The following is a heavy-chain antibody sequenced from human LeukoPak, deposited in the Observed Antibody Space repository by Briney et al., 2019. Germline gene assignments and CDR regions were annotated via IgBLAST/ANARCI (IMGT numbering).Heavy chain of an antibody. V-gene: IGHV3-53*01. CDR2: IRDSGGST. Sequence: GGSLRLSCAASGFTVSSNYMSWVRQAPGKGLEWISTIRDSGGSTYYTDSVKGRFTISIDDSKNTLSLQMNSLRAEDTAVYYCARDYYYGSGRTAGYWGQGTLVTVSS. D-gene: IGHD3-10*01. CDR3: ARDYYYGSGRTAGY. J-gene: IGHJ4*02. CDR1: GFTVSSNY.